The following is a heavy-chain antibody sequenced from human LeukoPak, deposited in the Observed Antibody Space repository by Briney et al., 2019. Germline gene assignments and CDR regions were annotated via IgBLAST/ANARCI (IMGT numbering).Heavy chain of an antibody. J-gene: IGHJ4*02. CDR1: GFTVSSNY. V-gene: IGHV3-66*02. CDR2: IYSGGST. CDR3: ASSGSYYYFDY. D-gene: IGHD1-26*01. Sequence: GGSLRLSCAASGFTVSSNYMSWVRQAPGKGLEWVSVIYSGGSTYYADSVKGRFTISRDNSKNTLYLQMNSLRAEDTAAYYCASSGSYYYFDYWGQGTLVTVSS.